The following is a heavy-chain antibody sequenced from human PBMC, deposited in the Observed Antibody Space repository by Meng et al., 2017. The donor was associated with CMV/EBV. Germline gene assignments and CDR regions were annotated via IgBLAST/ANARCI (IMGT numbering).Heavy chain of an antibody. D-gene: IGHD6-19*01. CDR1: GGSISSSSYY. CDR2: IYYSGST. Sequence: LHLQGSGPGLVKPSETLYLTCTVSGGSISSSSYYWGWIRQPPGKGLEWIGSIYYSGSTYYNPSLKSRVTISVDTSKNQFSLKLSSVTAADTAVYYCARDSAVAGVVDYWGQGTLVTVSS. V-gene: IGHV4-39*07. J-gene: IGHJ4*02. CDR3: ARDSAVAGVVDY.